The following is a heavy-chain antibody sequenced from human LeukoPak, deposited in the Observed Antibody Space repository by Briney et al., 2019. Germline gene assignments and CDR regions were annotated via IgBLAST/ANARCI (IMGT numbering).Heavy chain of an antibody. D-gene: IGHD3-10*01. CDR1: GGSISSSSYY. CDR2: IYYSGST. V-gene: IGHV4-39*02. CDR3: AREVGSGSYLPYYMDV. J-gene: IGHJ6*03. Sequence: PSETLSLTCTVSGGSISSSSYYWGWIRQPPGKGLEWIGSIYYSGSTYYNPSLKSRVTISVDTSKNQFSLKLSSVTAADTAVYYCAREVGSGSYLPYYMDVWGKGTTVTVSS.